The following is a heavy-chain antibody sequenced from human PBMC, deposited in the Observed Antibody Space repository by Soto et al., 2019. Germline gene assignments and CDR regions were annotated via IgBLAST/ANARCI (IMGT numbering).Heavy chain of an antibody. V-gene: IGHV3-48*03. CDR3: ARRRYFDL. CDR1: GFPFSNYE. Sequence: EVQLVESGGELVQPGGSLRVSCTASGFPFSNYEMNWVRQAPGKGLEWVSYISSSSSGIYYTDSVKGRFTISRDNAKNSLYLQMNSLRTEDTAVYYCARRRYFDLWGRGTLVTVSS. CDR2: ISSSSSGI. J-gene: IGHJ2*01.